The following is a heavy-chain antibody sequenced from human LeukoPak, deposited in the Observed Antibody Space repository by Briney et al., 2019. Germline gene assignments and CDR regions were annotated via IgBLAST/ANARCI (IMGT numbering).Heavy chain of an antibody. D-gene: IGHD6-13*01. J-gene: IGHJ4*02. CDR1: GFTFSDYY. Sequence: GGSLRLSCAASGFTFSDYYMSWIRQAPGKGLEWLSSITSSGGTIYYADSVKGRFTISRDNAKNSLYLQMNSLTAEDTANYYCARDLGIAGLGDYWGQGTLVTVSS. CDR2: ITSSGGTI. CDR3: ARDLGIAGLGDY. V-gene: IGHV3-11*01.